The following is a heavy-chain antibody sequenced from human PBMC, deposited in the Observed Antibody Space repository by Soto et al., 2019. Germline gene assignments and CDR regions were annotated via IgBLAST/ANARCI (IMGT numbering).Heavy chain of an antibody. CDR3: ARDLAYYDILTGYYTKGLNY. D-gene: IGHD3-9*01. V-gene: IGHV3-30-3*01. CDR1: GFTFSNYV. Sequence: SLRLSCAASGFTFSNYVMHWVRQAPGKGLEWVAVISYDGSNEYYADSVKGRFTISRVNSKNTLYLQMNSLRAEDTAVYYCARDLAYYDILTGYYTKGLNYWGQGTLVTVSS. CDR2: ISYDGSNE. J-gene: IGHJ4*02.